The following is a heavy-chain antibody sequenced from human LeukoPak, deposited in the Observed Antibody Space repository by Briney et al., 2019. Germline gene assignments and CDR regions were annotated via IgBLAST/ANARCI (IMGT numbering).Heavy chain of an antibody. V-gene: IGHV3-7*01. J-gene: IGHJ5*02. CDR3: ARAFS. Sequence: AGSLCLSCAASGFTFSSQWTCWVRLLPRKGMEWVATRKEYGSENSYVDSMYRRFTISRDNAKNSLYMQMNSLGAEDTAVYYCARAFSWGQGTLVTVSS. D-gene: IGHD3-3*01. CDR2: RKEYGSEN. CDR1: GFTFSSQW.